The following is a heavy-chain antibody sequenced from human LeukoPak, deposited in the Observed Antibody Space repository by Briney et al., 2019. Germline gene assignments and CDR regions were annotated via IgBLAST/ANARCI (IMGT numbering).Heavy chain of an antibody. CDR3: ARQYSGSSGYHNY. D-gene: IGHD3-22*01. Sequence: PSETLSLTCTVSGGSISISSYYWGWIRQPPGKGLEWIGSIYYSGSTYYNPSLKSRVTISVDTSKNQFSLKLSSVTAADTAVYYCARQYSGSSGYHNYWGQGTLVTVSS. V-gene: IGHV4-39*01. CDR2: IYYSGST. J-gene: IGHJ4*02. CDR1: GGSISISSYY.